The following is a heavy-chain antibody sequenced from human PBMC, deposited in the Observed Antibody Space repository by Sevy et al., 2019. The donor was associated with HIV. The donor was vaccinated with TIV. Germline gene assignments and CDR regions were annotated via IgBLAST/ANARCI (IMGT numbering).Heavy chain of an antibody. D-gene: IGHD6-13*01. Sequence: ASVKVSCKASGYTFTGYYMHWVRQAPGQGLEWMGRINPNSGGTNYAQKFQGRVTMTRDKSISTAYMELSRLRSDDTAVYYCARYPIAAAGTGGYYYYGMDVWGQGTTVTVSS. CDR1: GYTFTGYY. CDR3: ARYPIAAAGTGGYYYYGMDV. J-gene: IGHJ6*02. V-gene: IGHV1-2*06. CDR2: INPNSGGT.